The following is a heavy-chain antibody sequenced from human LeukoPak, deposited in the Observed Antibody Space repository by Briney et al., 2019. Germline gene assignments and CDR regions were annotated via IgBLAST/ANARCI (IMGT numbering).Heavy chain of an antibody. J-gene: IGHJ6*03. D-gene: IGHD1-26*01. CDR1: GYTFTSYG. Sequence: ASVKVSCKASGYTFTSYGISWVRQAPGQGLEWMGWISAYNGNTNYAQKLQGRVTMTTDTSTSTAYMELRSLRSDDTAVYYCARTTGSYTDYYYYMDVWGKGTTVTVSS. V-gene: IGHV1-18*01. CDR3: ARTTGSYTDYYYYMDV. CDR2: ISAYNGNT.